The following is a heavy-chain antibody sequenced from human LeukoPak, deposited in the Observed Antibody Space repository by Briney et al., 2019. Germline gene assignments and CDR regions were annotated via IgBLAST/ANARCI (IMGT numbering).Heavy chain of an antibody. Sequence: GGSLRLSCAASGFTFSNYWMHWVRQAPGKGLMWVSHIDDDGSTTTAYADSVKGRFTISRDNAKNTVYLQMNSLRAEDTAVYYCARSGHYYDSSGSYYFDYWGQGTLVTVSS. CDR1: GFTFSNYW. CDR3: ARSGHYYDSSGSYYFDY. CDR2: IDDDGSTTT. V-gene: IGHV3-74*01. J-gene: IGHJ4*02. D-gene: IGHD3-22*01.